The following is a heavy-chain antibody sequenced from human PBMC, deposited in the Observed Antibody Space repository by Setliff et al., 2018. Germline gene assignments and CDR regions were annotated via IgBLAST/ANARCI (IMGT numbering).Heavy chain of an antibody. CDR2: ISGYDGSS. Sequence: ASVKVSCKASGYTFTSYGITWVRQAPGQGLEWIGWISGYDGSSNHVQKLQGRVIMTTDTSTSTAYMELRSLTSDDTAVYYCARDRSRGPNYFDPWGQGTQVTVSS. J-gene: IGHJ5*02. CDR1: GYTFTSYG. V-gene: IGHV1-18*01. CDR3: ARDRSRGPNYFDP. D-gene: IGHD1-7*01.